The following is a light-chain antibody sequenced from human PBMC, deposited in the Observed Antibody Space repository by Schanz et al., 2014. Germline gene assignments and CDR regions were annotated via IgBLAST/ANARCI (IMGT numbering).Light chain of an antibody. V-gene: IGKV1-39*01. CDR3: QQFITTPT. Sequence: DFLITQSPSSLSASVGDRVTITCRASQNINIYVNWYQHQPGRAPKLLIYTASNLQSGVPSRFSGSGSGTDFTLTISSLQPEDFATYYCQQFITTPTFGQGTKVEIK. J-gene: IGKJ1*01. CDR2: TAS. CDR1: QNINIY.